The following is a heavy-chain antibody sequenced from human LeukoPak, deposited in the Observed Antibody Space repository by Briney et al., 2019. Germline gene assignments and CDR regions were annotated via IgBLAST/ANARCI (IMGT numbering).Heavy chain of an antibody. CDR1: GFTFSSYA. CDR3: AKGGAYGPGCYFDY. V-gene: IGHV3-23*01. D-gene: IGHD3-10*01. CDR2: ISGSGGST. Sequence: GGSLRLSCAASGFTFSSYAMSWVRQAPGKGLEWVSAISGSGGSTYYAGSVKGLFTISRDNSKNTLYLQMNSMRAEDTAVYYCAKGGAYGPGCYFDYWGQGTLVTVSS. J-gene: IGHJ4*02.